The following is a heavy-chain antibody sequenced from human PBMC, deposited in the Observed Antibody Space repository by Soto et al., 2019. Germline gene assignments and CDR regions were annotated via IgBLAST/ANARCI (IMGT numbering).Heavy chain of an antibody. CDR2: IIPIFGTA. D-gene: IGHD5-12*01. CDR1: GGTFSSYA. V-gene: IGHV1-69*06. J-gene: IGHJ4*02. CDR3: AREGSGYNF. Sequence: RAAVKVSCKASGGTFSSYAISWVRQAPGQGLEWMGGIIPIFGTANYAQKFQGRVTITADKSTSTGYMELISLRSDDTAVYYCAREGSGYNFWGQGTQVTVSS.